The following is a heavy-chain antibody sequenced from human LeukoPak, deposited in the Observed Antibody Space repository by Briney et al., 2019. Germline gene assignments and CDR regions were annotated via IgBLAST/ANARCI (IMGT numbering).Heavy chain of an antibody. D-gene: IGHD1-26*01. J-gene: IGHJ4*02. CDR2: INHSGST. Sequence: SETLSLTCAVYGGSFSGYYWSWIRQPPGKGLEWIGEINHSGSTNYNPSHKRRVTISVDTSKNQFSLKLSSVTAADTAVYYCARDAYPYSGSYYYFDYWGQGTLVTVSS. V-gene: IGHV4-34*01. CDR3: ARDAYPYSGSYYYFDY. CDR1: GGSFSGYY.